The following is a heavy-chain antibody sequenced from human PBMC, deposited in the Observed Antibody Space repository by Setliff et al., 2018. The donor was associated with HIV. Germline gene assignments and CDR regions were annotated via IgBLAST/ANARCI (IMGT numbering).Heavy chain of an antibody. CDR3: ARGCEAAAKAARRCYYYYYMDV. CDR2: ISTYNGNT. CDR1: GYTFTSYG. J-gene: IGHJ6*03. Sequence: ASVKVSCKASGYTFTSYGITWVRQAPGQGLEWMGWISTYNGNTHYAQKLQGRVTMTTDTSTSTAYMELRSLRSDDTAVYYCARGCEAAAKAARRCYYYYYMDVWGKGTTVTVSS. V-gene: IGHV1-18*01. D-gene: IGHD6-13*01.